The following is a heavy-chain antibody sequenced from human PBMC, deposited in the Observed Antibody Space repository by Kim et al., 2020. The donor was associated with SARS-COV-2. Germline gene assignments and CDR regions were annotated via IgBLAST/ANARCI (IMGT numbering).Heavy chain of an antibody. CDR2: VTKSGDAT. Sequence: AGSLRLSCAASGFTFSGSAMSWVRQAPGRGLECVSTVTKSGDATYYADSVKGRFTISRDNSKNTLYLQMNNLKAEDTAVYYCAKRSGAPIQLWTFDYWGQGNLVTVSS. CDR1: GFTFSGSA. D-gene: IGHD5-18*01. V-gene: IGHV3-23*01. J-gene: IGHJ4*02. CDR3: AKRSGAPIQLWTFDY.